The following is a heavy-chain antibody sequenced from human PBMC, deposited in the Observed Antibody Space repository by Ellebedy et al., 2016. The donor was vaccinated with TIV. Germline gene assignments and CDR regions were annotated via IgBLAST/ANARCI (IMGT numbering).Heavy chain of an antibody. D-gene: IGHD3-16*01. CDR1: GFSFRDYA. V-gene: IGHV3-74*01. J-gene: IGHJ5*02. Sequence: GESLKISXAASGFSFRDYAMCWVRQAPGKGLVWVARVNYDGTDTRYADSVKGRFTISRDNSKNTLYLQMNRLRVEDTAVYYCAKGGGAVTPFDPWGQGTLVTVSS. CDR2: VNYDGTDT. CDR3: AKGGGAVTPFDP.